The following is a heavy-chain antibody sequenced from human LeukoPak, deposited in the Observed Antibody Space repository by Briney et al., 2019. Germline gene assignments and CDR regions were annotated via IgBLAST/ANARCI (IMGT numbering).Heavy chain of an antibody. CDR1: GGSISSGGYS. J-gene: IGHJ4*02. V-gene: IGHV4-30-2*05. D-gene: IGHD2-15*01. CDR3: ARVSPGRGGVASIDY. Sequence: SQTLSLTCAVSGGSISSGGYSWSWIRQPPGKGLEWVGYIYHSGSTYYNPSLKSRVTMSVDTSKNQFSLKLSSVTAADTAVYYCARVSPGRGGVASIDYWGQGTLVTVSS. CDR2: IYHSGST.